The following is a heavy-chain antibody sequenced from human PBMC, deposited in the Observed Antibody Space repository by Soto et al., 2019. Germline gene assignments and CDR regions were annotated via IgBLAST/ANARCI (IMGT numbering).Heavy chain of an antibody. V-gene: IGHV4-31*03. Sequence: HVQLQESGPGLVKPSQTLSLTCTVSGGSISSGGYYWSWIRQHPGKGLEWIGYIYYSGSTYYNPSLKSRVTISVDTSKNQFSLKLSSVTAADTAVYYCARYDYSDYIFDYWGQGTLVTVSS. J-gene: IGHJ4*02. CDR2: IYYSGST. D-gene: IGHD4-17*01. CDR1: GGSISSGGYY. CDR3: ARYDYSDYIFDY.